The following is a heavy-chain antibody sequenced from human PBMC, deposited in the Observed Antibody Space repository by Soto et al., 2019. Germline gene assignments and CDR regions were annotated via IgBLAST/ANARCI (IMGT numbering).Heavy chain of an antibody. CDR1: GYRFTSQW. D-gene: IGHD1-1*01. V-gene: IGHV5-51*01. J-gene: IGHJ4*02. CDR3: ARRDAYNLDY. CDR2: IYPDDSDT. Sequence: GESLKISFKGSGYRFTSQWIGWVRQMPGKGLEWMGIIYPDDSDTXYSPSFQGQVTSSVDKSISTAYLQWSSLKASDTAMYYCARRDAYNLDYWGQGTLVTVSS.